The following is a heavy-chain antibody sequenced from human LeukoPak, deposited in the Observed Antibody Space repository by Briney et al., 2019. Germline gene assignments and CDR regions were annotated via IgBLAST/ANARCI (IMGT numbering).Heavy chain of an antibody. D-gene: IGHD2-15*01. CDR3: ARVLRSGGSCYSVLYYYMDV. J-gene: IGHJ6*03. CDR2: IKQDGSEK. CDR1: GFTFSSYW. Sequence: PGGSLRLSCAASGFTFSSYWMSWVRQAPGKGLEWVANIKQDGSEKYYVDSVKGRFTISRDNAKNSLYLQMNSLRAEDTAVYYCARVLRSGGSCYSVLYYYMDVWGKGTTVTVSS. V-gene: IGHV3-7*01.